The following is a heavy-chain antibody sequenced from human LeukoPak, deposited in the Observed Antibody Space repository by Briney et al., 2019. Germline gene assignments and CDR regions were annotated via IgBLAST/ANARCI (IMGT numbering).Heavy chain of an antibody. CDR2: IKQDGSEK. CDR1: GFTFSSYW. Sequence: GGSLRLSCAASGFTFSSYWMSWVRQAPGKGLEWVANIKQDGSEKYYVDSVKGRFTISRDNAKNSLYLQMNSLRAEDTAVYYCARAPVLLWFGESSLPYYFDYWGQGTLVTVSS. CDR3: ARAPVLLWFGESSLPYYFDY. V-gene: IGHV3-7*04. J-gene: IGHJ4*02. D-gene: IGHD3-10*01.